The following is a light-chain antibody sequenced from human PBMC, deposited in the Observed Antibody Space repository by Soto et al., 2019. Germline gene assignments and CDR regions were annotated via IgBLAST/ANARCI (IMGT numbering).Light chain of an antibody. CDR1: QSVSSY. V-gene: IGKV3-11*01. J-gene: IGKJ5*01. CDR3: QQRSNWPLT. Sequence: EIVLTQSPATLSLSPEERVTLSCRASQSVSSYFAWYQQKPGQAPRLLIYDASNRATGIPARFSGSGSGTDFTLTISSLEPEDFAVYYCQQRSNWPLTFGQGTRLESK. CDR2: DAS.